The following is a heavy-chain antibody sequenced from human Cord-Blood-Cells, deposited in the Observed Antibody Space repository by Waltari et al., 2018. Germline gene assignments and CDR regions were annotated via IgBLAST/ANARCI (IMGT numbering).Heavy chain of an antibody. CDR3: ARRDYYGSGSSPFDY. J-gene: IGHJ4*02. V-gene: IGHV4-39*01. CDR1: GGSISSSSYY. CDR2: IYYSGST. D-gene: IGHD3-10*01. Sequence: QLQLQESGPGLVKPSETLSLTCTVSGGSISSSSYYWGWIRQPPGKGLEWIGSIYYSGSTYYNPSLKGRVTISVDTSKNQFSLKLSSVTAADTAVYYCARRDYYGSGSSPFDYWGQGTLVTVSS.